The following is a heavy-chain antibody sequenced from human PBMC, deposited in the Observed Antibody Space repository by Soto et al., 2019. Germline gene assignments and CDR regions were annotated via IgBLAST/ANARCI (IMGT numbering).Heavy chain of an antibody. CDR3: AKDAVGVSYSSGWYVCYYYYYMDV. CDR2: ISYDGSNK. Sequence: QVQLVESGGGVVQPGRSLRLSCAASGFTFSSYGMHWVRQAPGKGLEWVAVISYDGSNKYYADSVKGRFTISRDNSKNTLYLQMNSLRAEDTAVYYCAKDAVGVSYSSGWYVCYYYYYMDVWGKGTTVTVSS. D-gene: IGHD6-19*01. J-gene: IGHJ6*03. CDR1: GFTFSSYG. V-gene: IGHV3-30*18.